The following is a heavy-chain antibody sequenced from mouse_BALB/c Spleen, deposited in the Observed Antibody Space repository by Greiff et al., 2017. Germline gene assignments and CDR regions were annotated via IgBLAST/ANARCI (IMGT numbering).Heavy chain of an antibody. V-gene: IGHV3-2*02. CDR1: GYSITSDYA. J-gene: IGHJ4*01. CDR3: ARSGYRYDVEYAMDY. Sequence: EVQLVESGPGLVKPSQSLSLTCTVTGYSITSDYAWNWIRQFPGNKLEWMGYISYSGSTSYNPSLKSRISITRDTSKNQFFLQLNSVTTEDTATYYCARSGYRYDVEYAMDYWGQGTSVTVSS. CDR2: ISYSGST. D-gene: IGHD2-14*01.